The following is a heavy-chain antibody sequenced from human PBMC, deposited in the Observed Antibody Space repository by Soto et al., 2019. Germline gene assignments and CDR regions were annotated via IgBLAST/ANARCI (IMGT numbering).Heavy chain of an antibody. CDR1: GFNFNSYS. D-gene: IGHD6-13*01. CDR2: ISDSSSII. V-gene: IGHV3-48*02. Sequence: WSLRLSCAASGFNFNSYSMKWVRQAPGKGLEWVSYISDSSSIIYYADSVKGRFIISRDNAKNSLHLQMNSLRDEDTAVYYCARTQTAASKYYGLEVWGQGTTVTVSS. CDR3: ARTQTAASKYYGLEV. J-gene: IGHJ6*02.